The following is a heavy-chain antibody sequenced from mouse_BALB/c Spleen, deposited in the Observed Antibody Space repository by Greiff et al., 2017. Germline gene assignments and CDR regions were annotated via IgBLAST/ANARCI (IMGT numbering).Heavy chain of an antibody. D-gene: IGHD1-1*01. CDR1: GFTFSSYA. Sequence: DVMLVESGGGLVKPGGSLKLSCAASGFTFSSYAMSWVRQTPEKRLEWVASISSGGSTYYPDSVKGRFTISRDNARNILYLQMSSLRSEDTAMYYCARGPFTTVVAHYFDYWGQGTTLTVSS. CDR3: ARGPFTTVVAHYFDY. V-gene: IGHV5-6-5*01. CDR2: ISSGGST. J-gene: IGHJ2*01.